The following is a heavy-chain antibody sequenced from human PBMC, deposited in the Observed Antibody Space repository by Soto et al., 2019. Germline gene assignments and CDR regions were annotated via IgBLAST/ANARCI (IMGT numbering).Heavy chain of an antibody. V-gene: IGHV6-1*01. J-gene: IGHJ2*01. CDR3: GREAAAGGVEH. CDR1: GDSVPSNSAV. Sequence: SQTLSLACAISGDSVPSNSAVWNWIRQWPARGLEWLGRTCCWSRSYSDHAVAVKRRRPGTPDTSKHQCSGQLSSGAPGDTAVYYCGREAAAGGVEHWGRGTL. CDR2: TCCWSRSYS. D-gene: IGHD6-13*01.